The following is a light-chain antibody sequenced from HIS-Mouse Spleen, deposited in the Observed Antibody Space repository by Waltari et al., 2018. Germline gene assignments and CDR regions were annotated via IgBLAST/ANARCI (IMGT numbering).Light chain of an antibody. Sequence: QSALTQPASVSGSPGQSITLSCTGTSSYVGGYNYVSWYQQHPGKAPKLMIYEVSNRPSGVSNRFSGSKSGNTASLTISGLQAEDEADYYCSSYTSSSTLVFGGGTKLTVL. J-gene: IGLJ3*02. CDR2: EVS. CDR1: SSYVGGYNY. V-gene: IGLV2-14*01. CDR3: SSYTSSSTLV.